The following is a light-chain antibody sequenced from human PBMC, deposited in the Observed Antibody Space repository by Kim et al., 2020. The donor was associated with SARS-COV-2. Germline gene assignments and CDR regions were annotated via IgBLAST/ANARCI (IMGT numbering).Light chain of an antibody. J-gene: IGLJ3*02. Sequence: QSALTQPRSVSGSPGQSVTISCTGTSSDVGGYNYVSWYQQRPGKAPKLMIYDISKRPSGVPDRFSGSKSGDTASLTISGLQAEDEADYYCCSYAGSFSWVFGGGTQLTGL. CDR3: CSYAGSFSWV. V-gene: IGLV2-11*01. CDR2: DIS. CDR1: SSDVGGYNY.